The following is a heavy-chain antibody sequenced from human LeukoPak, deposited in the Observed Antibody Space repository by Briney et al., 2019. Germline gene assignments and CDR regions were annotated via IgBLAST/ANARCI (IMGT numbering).Heavy chain of an antibody. V-gene: IGHV1-46*01. J-gene: IGHJ6*03. CDR2: INPSGGSS. Sequence: ASVKVSCKASGYTFTSYYMHWVRQAPGQGLEWMGIINPSGGSSSYAQKFQGRVTMTRDMPTSTVYMELSSLRSEDTAVYYCAREINSSGLYYYYYYYMDVWGKGTTVTVSS. CDR3: AREINSSGLYYYYYYYMDV. D-gene: IGHD3-22*01. CDR1: GYTFTSYY.